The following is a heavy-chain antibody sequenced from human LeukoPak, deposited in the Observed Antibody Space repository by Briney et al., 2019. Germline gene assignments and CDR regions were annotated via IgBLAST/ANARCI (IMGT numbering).Heavy chain of an antibody. J-gene: IGHJ2*01. CDR1: GFIFNSYG. D-gene: IGHD3-22*01. Sequence: GGSLRLSCAASGFIFNSYGMHWVRQAPGKGLEWVALISYDGREKNYADSVKGRFTISRDNSKSTLYLQMNSLRAEDTAVYYCSKISIGHLRYFDLWGRGILVTVSS. V-gene: IGHV3-30*18. CDR3: SKISIGHLRYFDL. CDR2: ISYDGREK.